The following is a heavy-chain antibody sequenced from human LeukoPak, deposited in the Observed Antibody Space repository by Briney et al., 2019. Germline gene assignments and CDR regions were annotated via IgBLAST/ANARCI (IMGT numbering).Heavy chain of an antibody. V-gene: IGHV3-30*01. Sequence: GGSLRLSCAASGFTFSSYAMHWVRQAPGKGLEWAAVISYDGSNKYYADSVKGRFTISRDNSKNTLYLQMNSLRAEDTAVYYCASSDSYGYSIGFADYWGQGTLVTVSS. CDR2: ISYDGSNK. J-gene: IGHJ4*02. CDR1: GFTFSSYA. D-gene: IGHD6-19*01. CDR3: ASSDSYGYSIGFADY.